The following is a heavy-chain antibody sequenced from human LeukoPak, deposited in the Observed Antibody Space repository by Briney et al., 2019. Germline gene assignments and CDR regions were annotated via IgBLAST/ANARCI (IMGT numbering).Heavy chain of an antibody. V-gene: IGHV3-9*01. CDR3: AKDVTGTGAFDI. D-gene: IGHD1-7*01. J-gene: IGHJ3*02. CDR2: ISWNSGTI. Sequence: PGGSLRLSCAASGFTFSSYAMSWVRQAPGKGLEWVSGISWNSGTIGYADSVKGRFTISRDNAKNSLYLQMHSLRAEDTAFYFCAKDVTGTGAFDIWGQGTMVTVSS. CDR1: GFTFSSYA.